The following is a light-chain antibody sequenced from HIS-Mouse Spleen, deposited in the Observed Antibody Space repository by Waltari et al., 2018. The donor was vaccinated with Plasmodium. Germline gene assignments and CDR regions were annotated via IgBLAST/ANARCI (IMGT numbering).Light chain of an antibody. CDR2: GAS. CDR1: QSVSSSY. J-gene: IGKJ1*01. CDR3: QQYGSSPWM. Sequence: EIVLTQSPGTLSLSPGDRATLSCRASQSVSSSYLAWYQQKPGQAPRLLIYGASSRATGIPDRFSGSGSGTDFTLTISRLEPEDFAVYYCQQYGSSPWMFGQGTKVEIK. V-gene: IGKV3-20*01.